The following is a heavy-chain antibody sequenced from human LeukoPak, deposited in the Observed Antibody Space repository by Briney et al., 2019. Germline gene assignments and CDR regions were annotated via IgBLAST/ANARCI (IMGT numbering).Heavy chain of an antibody. Sequence: ASVKVSCKASGYTFTSYYMHWVRQAPGQGLEWMGIINPSGGSTSYAQKFQGRVTMTRDTSTSTVYMELSSLRSEDTAVYYCVRIHYGSGSYYSLWYWGQGTLVTVSS. D-gene: IGHD3-10*01. V-gene: IGHV1-46*01. CDR1: GYTFTSYY. CDR2: INPSGGST. CDR3: VRIHYGSGSYYSLWY. J-gene: IGHJ4*02.